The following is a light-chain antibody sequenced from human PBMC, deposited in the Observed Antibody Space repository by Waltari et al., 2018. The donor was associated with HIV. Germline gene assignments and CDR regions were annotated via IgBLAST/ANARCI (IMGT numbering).Light chain of an antibody. Sequence: NFMLTQPHSVSESPGKTVTISCTRSSGSIATHYVQWYQQRPGSSPITLIYEDDQRPSGIPDRFSASFDSSSNSASLTISGLKAEDEADYYCQSYDSSNVVFGGGTQLTVL. CDR2: EDD. V-gene: IGLV6-57*01. J-gene: IGLJ7*01. CDR1: SGSIATHY. CDR3: QSYDSSNVV.